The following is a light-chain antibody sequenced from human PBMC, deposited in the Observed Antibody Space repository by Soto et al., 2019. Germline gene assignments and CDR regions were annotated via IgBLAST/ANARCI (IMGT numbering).Light chain of an antibody. CDR1: QSVSSN. J-gene: IGKJ5*01. Sequence: EIVLRLSPATPSVCPRSRATLSSRASQSVSSNLAWYQQKPGQAPRLLIYGASTRATGIPARFSGSGSGTDFTLTISSLEAEDFAVYYCQQRSNWPPITFGQRARLEIK. V-gene: IGKV3-15*01. CDR2: GAS. CDR3: QQRSNWPPIT.